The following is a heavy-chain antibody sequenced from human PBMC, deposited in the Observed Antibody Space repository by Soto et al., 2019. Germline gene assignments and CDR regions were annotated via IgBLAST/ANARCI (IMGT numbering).Heavy chain of an antibody. D-gene: IGHD2-15*01. CDR2: VSHDGAIK. CDR3: VRETQIVRVVVPTPGSPGAFDL. Sequence: QMELVESGGGVVQPGRSLRLSCTASGFTFDNFAMHWVRQAPGKGLEWVAVVSHDGAIKHYAESVRGRLTISRDNSRHTLSLQMNSLRPEDTAVYYCVRETQIVRVVVPTPGSPGAFDLWGQGTVVTVSS. V-gene: IGHV3-30-3*01. CDR1: GFTFDNFA. J-gene: IGHJ3*01.